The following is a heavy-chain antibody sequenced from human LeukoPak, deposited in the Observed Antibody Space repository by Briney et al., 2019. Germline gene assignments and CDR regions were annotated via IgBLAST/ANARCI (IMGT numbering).Heavy chain of an antibody. Sequence: ASVKVSCKASGYTFTSYGISWVRQAPGQGLEWMGWISAYNGNTNYAQKLQGRATMTTDTSTSTAYMELRSLRSDDTAVYYCARRFRDDSSGYYYYFDYWGQGTLVTVSS. CDR1: GYTFTSYG. D-gene: IGHD3-22*01. CDR2: ISAYNGNT. J-gene: IGHJ4*02. CDR3: ARRFRDDSSGYYYYFDY. V-gene: IGHV1-18*01.